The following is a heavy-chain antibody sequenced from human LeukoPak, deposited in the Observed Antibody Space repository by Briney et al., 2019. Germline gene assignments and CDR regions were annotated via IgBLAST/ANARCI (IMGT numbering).Heavy chain of an antibody. Sequence: SETLSLTCTVSGGSISSYYWSWIRQPPGKGLEWIGYIYYIGRTNYNPSLKSRVTISVDTSKNQFSLMLTSVTAADTAVYYCARAEIAARGVDYWGQGTLVTVSS. D-gene: IGHD6-6*01. CDR2: IYYIGRT. CDR3: ARAEIAARGVDY. J-gene: IGHJ4*02. V-gene: IGHV4-59*01. CDR1: GGSISSYY.